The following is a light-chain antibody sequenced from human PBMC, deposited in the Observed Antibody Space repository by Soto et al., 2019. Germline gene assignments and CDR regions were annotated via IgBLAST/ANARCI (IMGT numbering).Light chain of an antibody. CDR2: DAS. J-gene: IGKJ1*01. CDR3: QHRWT. CDR1: QSVSSY. V-gene: IGKV3-11*01. Sequence: EIVLTQSPATLSLSPGERATLSCRASQSVSSYLAWYQQKPGQAPRLLIYDASNRATGIPARFSGSGSGTDFTLTIISLEPEDFAVYYCQHRWTFGQGTKVEIK.